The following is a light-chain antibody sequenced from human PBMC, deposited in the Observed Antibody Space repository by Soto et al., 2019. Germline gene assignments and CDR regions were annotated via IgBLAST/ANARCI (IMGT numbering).Light chain of an antibody. J-gene: IGLJ3*02. V-gene: IGLV1-44*01. CDR1: SSNIGSNT. Sequence: QSVLTQPPSASGTPGQRVTISCSGSSSNIGSNTVNWYQQLPGTAPKLLIHNNRQRPSGVPDRFSGSKSGTSASLAISGLQSEDEADYYCEGWDDSLNGVVFGGGTKVTVL. CDR2: NNR. CDR3: EGWDDSLNGVV.